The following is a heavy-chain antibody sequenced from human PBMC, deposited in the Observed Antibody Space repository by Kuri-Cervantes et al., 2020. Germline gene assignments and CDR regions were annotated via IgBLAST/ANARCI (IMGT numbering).Heavy chain of an antibody. CDR1: GFTFSSYG. V-gene: IGHV3-30*03. D-gene: IGHD1-26*01. CDR3: ARSMVGTQDY. J-gene: IGHJ4*02. CDR2: ISYDGRNK. Sequence: GESLKISCAASGFTFSSYGMHWVRQAPGKGLEWVAVISYDGRNKYYADSVKGRFTISRDNSKNTLYLQMNSLRAEDTAVYYCARSMVGTQDYWGQGTLVTVSS.